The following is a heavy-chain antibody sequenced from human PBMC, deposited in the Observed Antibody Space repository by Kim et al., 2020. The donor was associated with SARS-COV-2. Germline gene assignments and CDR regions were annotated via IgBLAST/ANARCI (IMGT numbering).Heavy chain of an antibody. D-gene: IGHD4-17*01. CDR2: ISYDGSNK. Sequence: GGSLRLSCAASGFTFSSYAMHWVCQAPGKGLEWVAVISYDGSNKYYADSVKGRFTISRDNSKNTLYLQMNSLRAEDTAVYYCARDLESSLATVVTLLGYYYYGIAVWGQGTTVTVPS. CDR1: GFTFSSYA. J-gene: IGHJ6*02. V-gene: IGHV3-30*04. CDR3: ARDLESSLATVVTLLGYYYYGIAV.